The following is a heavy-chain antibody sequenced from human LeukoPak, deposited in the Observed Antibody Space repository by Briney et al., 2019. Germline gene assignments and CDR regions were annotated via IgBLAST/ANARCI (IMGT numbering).Heavy chain of an antibody. CDR3: ARVGGYYPSHWYFDL. V-gene: IGHV1-18*01. CDR2: ISGYNGNT. Sequence: ASVKVSCKASGYTFTTYNINWVRQAPGQGLEWMGWISGYNGNTNYAQKLQGRVTMTTDTSTSTAYKELRSLRSDDTAVYYCARVGGYYPSHWYFDLWGRGTLVTVSS. J-gene: IGHJ2*01. CDR1: GYTFTTYN. D-gene: IGHD3-22*01.